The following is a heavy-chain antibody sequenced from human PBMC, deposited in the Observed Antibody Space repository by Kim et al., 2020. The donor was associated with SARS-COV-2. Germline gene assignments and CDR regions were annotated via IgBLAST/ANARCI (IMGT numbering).Heavy chain of an antibody. D-gene: IGHD6-6*01. CDR2: INHRGSA. Sequence: SETLTLTCAGYSGAFSGYYWSWIRQPPGKGLEWIGEINHRGSANYNSSLKSRVIISVDTSKNQFSLNLNSVTAADAAMYYCARMRSRAHDWWGQGTLVTVSS. CDR1: SGAFSGYY. CDR3: ARMRSRAHDW. V-gene: IGHV4-34*01. J-gene: IGHJ4*02.